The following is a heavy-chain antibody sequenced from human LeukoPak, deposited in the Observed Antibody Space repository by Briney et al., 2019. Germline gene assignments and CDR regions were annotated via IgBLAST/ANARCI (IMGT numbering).Heavy chain of an antibody. J-gene: IGHJ4*02. D-gene: IGHD3-22*01. CDR2: ISYDGSNK. Sequence: GGSLRLSCAASGFTFSSYAMRWVRQAPGKGLEWVAVISYDGSNKYYADSVKGRFTISRDNSKNTLYLQMSSLRAEDTAVYYCAKDRGRYYDSSGYYWGYYFDSWGQGILVTVST. CDR3: AKDRGRYYDSSGYYWGYYFDS. CDR1: GFTFSSYA. V-gene: IGHV3-30-3*01.